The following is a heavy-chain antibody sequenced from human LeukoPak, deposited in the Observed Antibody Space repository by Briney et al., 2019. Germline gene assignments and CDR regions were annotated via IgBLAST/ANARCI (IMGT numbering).Heavy chain of an antibody. CDR2: IRQDESEK. V-gene: IGHV3-7*01. Sequence: GGSLRLSCAASGFTFNSHWMSWIRQAPGKGLEWVANIRQDESEKFYVDSVKGRFTISRDNAKQSLYLQMDSLRAEDTAVYYCVRDKGGLLRVFDYWGQGTLVTVSS. CDR3: VRDKGGLLRVFDY. J-gene: IGHJ4*02. D-gene: IGHD3-10*01. CDR1: GFTFNSHW.